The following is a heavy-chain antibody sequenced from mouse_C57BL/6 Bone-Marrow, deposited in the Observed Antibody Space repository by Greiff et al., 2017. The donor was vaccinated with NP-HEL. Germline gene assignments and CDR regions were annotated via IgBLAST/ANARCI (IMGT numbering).Heavy chain of an antibody. Sequence: VQLQQSVAELVRPGASVKLSCTASGFNIKNTYMHWVKQRPEQGLEWIGRIDPANGNTKYAPKFQGKATITADTSSNTAFLQLSSLTSEDTAIYYCARGPYYYGSSQFFDYWGQGTTLTVSS. V-gene: IGHV14-3*01. CDR1: GFNIKNTY. D-gene: IGHD1-1*01. CDR2: IDPANGNT. J-gene: IGHJ2*01. CDR3: ARGPYYYGSSQFFDY.